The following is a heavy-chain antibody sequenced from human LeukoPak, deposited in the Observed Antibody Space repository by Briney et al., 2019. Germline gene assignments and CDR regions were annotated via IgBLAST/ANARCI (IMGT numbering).Heavy chain of an antibody. CDR3: ARDFSGSSLDY. Sequence: GGSLRLSCVASGFIFNNAWMTWVRQAPGKGLEWVATIRKDESAKHYVDSVKGRFTISRDNAMNSVCLQMNSLRGDDTAVYYCARDFSGSSLDYWGQGTLVTVSS. CDR2: IRKDESAK. CDR1: GFIFNNAW. V-gene: IGHV3-7*01. D-gene: IGHD1-26*01. J-gene: IGHJ4*02.